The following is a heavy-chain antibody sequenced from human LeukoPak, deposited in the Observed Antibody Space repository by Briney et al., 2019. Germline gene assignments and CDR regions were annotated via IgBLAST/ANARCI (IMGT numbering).Heavy chain of an antibody. CDR2: INHSGST. CDR3: ARAPGYSSSWSSDY. CDR1: GGSFSGYY. J-gene: IGHJ4*02. Sequence: SETLSLTCAVYGGSFSGYYWSWIRQPPGKGLEWIGEINHSGSTNYNPSLKSRVTISVDTSKNQFSLKLSSVTAADTAVYYCARAPGYSSSWSSDYWGQGTLVTVSS. V-gene: IGHV4-34*01. D-gene: IGHD6-13*01.